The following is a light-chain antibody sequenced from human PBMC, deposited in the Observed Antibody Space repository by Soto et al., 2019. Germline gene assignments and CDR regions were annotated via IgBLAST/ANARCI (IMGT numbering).Light chain of an antibody. J-gene: IGKJ2*01. Sequence: DIVLTQSPAILSLSPGESATLSCRASQSVGGYLLWFQQKPGQPPRLLIYDSSHRASGTPARFSGSGSGTDFTRPISRLEPEECAVYSSHHRRKWPYTFGQGTKLEI. CDR3: HHRRKWPYT. CDR2: DSS. V-gene: IGKV3-11*01. CDR1: QSVGGY.